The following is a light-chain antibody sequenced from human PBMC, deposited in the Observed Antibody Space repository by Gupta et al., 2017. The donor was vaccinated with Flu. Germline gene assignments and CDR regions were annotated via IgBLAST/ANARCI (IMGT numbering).Light chain of an antibody. V-gene: IGLV2-14*01. CDR2: EVN. J-gene: IGLJ2*01. Sequence: QSALTQPASVSGSPGQSITISCTGTSSDVGGYNFVSWYQQHPGKVPKVILYEVNTRPSGVSNRFSGSKSGNTAFLTISGLQAEDEADYYCNSYTSSTSVVFGGGTKLTVL. CDR1: SSDVGGYNF. CDR3: NSYTSSTSVV.